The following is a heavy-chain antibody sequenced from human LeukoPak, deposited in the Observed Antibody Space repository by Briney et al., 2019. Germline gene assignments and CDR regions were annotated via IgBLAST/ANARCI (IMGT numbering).Heavy chain of an antibody. J-gene: IGHJ5*02. CDR1: GGSISSGSYC. Sequence: PSETLSLTCTVSGGSISSGSYCWSWIRQPAGKGLEWIGRIYTSGSTNYNPSLKSRVTISVDTSKNQFSLKLSSVTAADTAVYYCARIENYYDSSGYNWFDPWGQGTLVTVSS. D-gene: IGHD3-22*01. CDR2: IYTSGST. V-gene: IGHV4-61*02. CDR3: ARIENYYDSSGYNWFDP.